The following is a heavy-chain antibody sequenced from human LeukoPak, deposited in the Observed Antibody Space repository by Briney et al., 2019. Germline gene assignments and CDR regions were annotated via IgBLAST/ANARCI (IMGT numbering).Heavy chain of an antibody. J-gene: IGHJ4*02. CDR2: IYTTGST. D-gene: IGHD5-18*01. CDR1: GGSMSSGSYF. V-gene: IGHV4-61*02. CDR3: AGSARCYNYGYNDY. Sequence: SETLSLTCTVSGGSMSSGSYFWSWIRQPAGKGLEWIGRIYTTGSTNYDPSLKSRVTISVDTSKNQFSLKLSSVTAADTAIYYCAGSARCYNYGYNDYWGQGTLVTVSS.